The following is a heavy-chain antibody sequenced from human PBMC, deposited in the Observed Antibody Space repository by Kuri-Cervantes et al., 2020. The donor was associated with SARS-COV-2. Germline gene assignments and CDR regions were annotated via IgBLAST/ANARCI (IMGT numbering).Heavy chain of an antibody. Sequence: GESLKMSCAASGFTFSSYSMNWVRQAPGKGLEWVSSISSSRSYIYHADSVKGRFTISRDNAKHSLYLQMNSLRAEDTAVYYCAVDFWSGYSLRIGGAPGYGMDVWGQGTTVTVSS. CDR3: AVDFWSGYSLRIGGAPGYGMDV. CDR2: ISSSRSYI. CDR1: GFTFSSYS. D-gene: IGHD3-3*01. V-gene: IGHV3-21*01. J-gene: IGHJ6*02.